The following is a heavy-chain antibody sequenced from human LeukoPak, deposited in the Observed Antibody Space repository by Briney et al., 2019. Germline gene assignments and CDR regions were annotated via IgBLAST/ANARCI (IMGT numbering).Heavy chain of an antibody. D-gene: IGHD2-15*01. CDR3: AKSQGGYCSGGSCYSSAFDI. Sequence: QTGGSLRLSCAASGFTFSSYGMHWVRQAPGKGLEWVAFIRYDGSNKYYADSVKGRFTISRDNSKNTLYLQMNSLRAEDTAVYYCAKSQGGYCSGGSCYSSAFDIWGQGTMVTVSS. CDR2: IRYDGSNK. V-gene: IGHV3-30*02. J-gene: IGHJ3*02. CDR1: GFTFSSYG.